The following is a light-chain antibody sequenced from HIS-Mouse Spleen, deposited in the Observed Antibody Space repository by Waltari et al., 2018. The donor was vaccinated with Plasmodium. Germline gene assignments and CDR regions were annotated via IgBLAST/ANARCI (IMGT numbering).Light chain of an antibody. Sequence: EIVMTQSPATLSVSPGERATLSCRASQSVSSNLAWYQQKPGQAPRLLIYGASTRATGIPARFSGSGSGTEFTLSISSLQPEDFATYYCQQSYSTWTFGQGTKVEIK. V-gene: IGKV3-15*01. CDR3: QQSYSTWT. J-gene: IGKJ1*01. CDR2: GAS. CDR1: QSVSSN.